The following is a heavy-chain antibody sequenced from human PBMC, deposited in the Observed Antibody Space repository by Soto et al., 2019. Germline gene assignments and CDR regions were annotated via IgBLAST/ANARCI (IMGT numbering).Heavy chain of an antibody. Sequence: TVKVSCKASGFTFTSSAVQWVRQARGQRLEWIGWIVVGSGNTNYAQKFQERVTITRDMSTSTAYMELSSLRSEDTAVYYCAADPAQQRFAFDIWGQGTMVTVSS. J-gene: IGHJ3*02. CDR3: AADPAQQRFAFDI. CDR1: GFTFTSSA. D-gene: IGHD6-25*01. V-gene: IGHV1-58*01. CDR2: IVVGSGNT.